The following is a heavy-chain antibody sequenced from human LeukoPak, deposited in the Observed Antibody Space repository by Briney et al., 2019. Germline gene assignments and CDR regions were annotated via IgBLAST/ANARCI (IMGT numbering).Heavy chain of an antibody. Sequence: PGGSLRLSCAASGFTFSSYWMHWVRDASGKGLVWVSRINGEGITTSYADVVKGRLPISRDNAKNTLYLQMNSLRAEDTAVYYCARSGYSSGWYYFDYWGQGTLVTVSS. CDR3: ARSGYSSGWYYFDY. V-gene: IGHV3-74*01. D-gene: IGHD6-19*01. CDR1: GFTFSSYW. CDR2: INGEGITT. J-gene: IGHJ4*02.